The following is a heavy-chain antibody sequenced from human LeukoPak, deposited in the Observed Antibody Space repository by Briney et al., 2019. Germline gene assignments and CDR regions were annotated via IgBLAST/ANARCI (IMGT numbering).Heavy chain of an antibody. CDR1: GFAFNKAW. V-gene: IGHV3-15*01. D-gene: IGHD3-10*01. Sequence: GGSLRLSCAASGFAFNKAWMSWVRLAPGKGLEWVGRIKNKGDGGTTDYAAPVKGGFTVSRDDSKSTLYLQMNSLKTEDTAVYYCTTSGTPFEYWGQGTLVTVSS. J-gene: IGHJ4*02. CDR3: TTSGTPFEY. CDR2: IKNKGDGGTT.